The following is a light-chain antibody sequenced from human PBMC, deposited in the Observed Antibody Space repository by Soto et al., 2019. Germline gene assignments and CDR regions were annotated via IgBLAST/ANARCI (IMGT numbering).Light chain of an antibody. J-gene: IGKJ4*01. CDR1: QTISSW. V-gene: IGKV1-5*03. CDR2: KAS. CDR3: QHYNSYPALT. Sequence: DIQMTQSPSTLSGSVGDRVTITCRASQTISSWLAWYQQKPGKAPKLLIYKASTLKSGVPSRFSGSGSGTEFTLTISSLQPDDFATYYCQHYNSYPALTFGGGTKVDIK.